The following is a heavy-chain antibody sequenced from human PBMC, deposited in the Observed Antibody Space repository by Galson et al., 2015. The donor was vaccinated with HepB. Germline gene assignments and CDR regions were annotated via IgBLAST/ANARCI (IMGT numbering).Heavy chain of an antibody. CDR1: GGPISSSSYY. CDR2: TYYSGSS. D-gene: IGHD3-3*01. V-gene: IGHV4-39*01. CDR3: ARHSIYDFWSGPCGMDV. J-gene: IGHJ6*02. Sequence: SETLSLTCTVSGGPISSSSYYWGWIRQPPGTGLEWIGSTYYSGSSLYKPSLKSRVTISVDTSKNQFSLKLSSVTAADTAVYYCARHSIYDFWSGPCGMDVWGQGTTVTVSS.